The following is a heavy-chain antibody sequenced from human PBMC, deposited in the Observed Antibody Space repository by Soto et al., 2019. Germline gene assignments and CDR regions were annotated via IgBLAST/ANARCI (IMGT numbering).Heavy chain of an antibody. V-gene: IGHV3-30*18. CDR2: ISYDGSNK. J-gene: IGHJ6*02. Sequence: PGGSLRLSCAASGFTFSSYGMHWVRQAPGKGQEWVAVISYDGSNKYYADSVRGRFTISRDNSKNTLYLQMNSLRAEDTAVYYCAKDRDGAAAGPTKFYGMDVWGQGTTVTVSS. CDR3: AKDRDGAAAGPTKFYGMDV. D-gene: IGHD6-13*01. CDR1: GFTFSSYG.